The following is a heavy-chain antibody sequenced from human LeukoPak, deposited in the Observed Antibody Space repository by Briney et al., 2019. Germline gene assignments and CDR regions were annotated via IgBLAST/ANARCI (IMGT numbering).Heavy chain of an antibody. V-gene: IGHV1-69*05. Sequence: SVKVSCKASGGTFSSYAISWVRQAPGQGLEWMGRIIPIFGTANYAQKFQGRVTITTDESTSTAYTELSSLRSEDTAVYYCARDDGGWSHRGGYFDYWGQGTLVTVSS. J-gene: IGHJ4*02. CDR2: IIPIFGTA. CDR1: GGTFSSYA. CDR3: ARDDGGWSHRGGYFDY. D-gene: IGHD6-19*01.